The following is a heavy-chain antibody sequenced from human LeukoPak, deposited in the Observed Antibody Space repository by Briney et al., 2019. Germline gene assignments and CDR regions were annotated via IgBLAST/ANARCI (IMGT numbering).Heavy chain of an antibody. Sequence: SETLSLTCTVSGDSINSLDLWSWVRQPPGKGLEWIGEMYLSGTTHSNPSVKTRVTISIDKSKNQFFLNLSSVTAADTAVYYCAGLVGRYSSGLYYYYFDYWGQGTLVTVSS. CDR2: MYLSGTT. CDR1: GDSINSLDL. CDR3: AGLVGRYSSGLYYYYFDY. D-gene: IGHD3-22*01. J-gene: IGHJ4*02. V-gene: IGHV4-4*02.